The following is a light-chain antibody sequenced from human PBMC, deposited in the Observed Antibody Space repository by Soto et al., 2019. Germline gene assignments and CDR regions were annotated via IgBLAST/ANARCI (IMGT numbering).Light chain of an antibody. V-gene: IGKV3D-20*02. J-gene: IGKJ4*01. CDR2: GAS. Sequence: EIVLSQSPGTLSLSPGGRAILSCRASQSIGSSSLAWFQQKPGQAPRLVIYGASSRATGIPDRFSGSGAGTDFTLTISSLEPEDFAVYYCQQRSNWPLTFGGGTKVDIK. CDR3: QQRSNWPLT. CDR1: QSIGSSS.